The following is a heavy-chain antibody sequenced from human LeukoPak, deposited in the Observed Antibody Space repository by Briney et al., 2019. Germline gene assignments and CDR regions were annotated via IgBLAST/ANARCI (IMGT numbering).Heavy chain of an antibody. J-gene: IGHJ4*02. CDR1: GVSISSVGYY. V-gene: IGHV4-31*03. CDR2: IYYSGST. Sequence: SQTLSLTCTVSGVSISSVGYYWIWIRHYPGLCLEWIGYIYYSGSTYYNPSLQRRVTISVDTSENQFSLKLTSVTAADTAVYYCARSPEYYFDYWGQGTLVTVSS. CDR3: ARSPEYYFDY. D-gene: IGHD1-14*01.